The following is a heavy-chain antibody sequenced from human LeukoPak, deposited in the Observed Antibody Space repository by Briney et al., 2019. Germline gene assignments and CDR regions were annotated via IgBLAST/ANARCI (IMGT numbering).Heavy chain of an antibody. Sequence: PGGSLRLSCVASGFTFDICAMSWVRQAPGKGLEWVSSIGSTDTYYADSVKGRFTISRDNSKNTLHLQMNSLGAEDTAVYYCAKRNSGSYSRGFDSWGQGTLVTVSS. CDR1: GFTFDICA. CDR2: IGSTDT. CDR3: AKRNSGSYSRGFDS. V-gene: IGHV3-23*01. J-gene: IGHJ4*02. D-gene: IGHD1-26*01.